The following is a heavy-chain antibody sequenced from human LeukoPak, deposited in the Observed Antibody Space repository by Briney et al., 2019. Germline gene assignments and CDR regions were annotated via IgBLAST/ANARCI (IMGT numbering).Heavy chain of an antibody. CDR2: IIPIFGTA. Sequence: ASVKGSCKASGGTFSSYAISWVRQAPGQGLEWMGGIIPIFGTANYAQKFQGRVTITTDESTSTAYMELSSLRSEDTAVYYCASRYCSSTSCYPGFDPWGQGTLVTVSS. V-gene: IGHV1-69*05. CDR3: ASRYCSSTSCYPGFDP. J-gene: IGHJ5*02. D-gene: IGHD2-2*01. CDR1: GGTFSSYA.